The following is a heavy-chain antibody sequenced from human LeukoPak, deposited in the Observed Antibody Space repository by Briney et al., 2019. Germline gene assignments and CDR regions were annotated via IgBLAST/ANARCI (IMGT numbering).Heavy chain of an antibody. J-gene: IGHJ1*01. Sequence: SETLSLTCAVYGGSFSGYYWSWIPQPPGKGLEWIGEINHSGSTNYNPSLKSRVTISVDTSKNQFSLKLSSVTAADTAVYYCARGRDTAMVEHWGQGTPVTVSS. D-gene: IGHD5-18*01. CDR2: INHSGST. CDR1: GGSFSGYY. CDR3: ARGRDTAMVEH. V-gene: IGHV4-34*01.